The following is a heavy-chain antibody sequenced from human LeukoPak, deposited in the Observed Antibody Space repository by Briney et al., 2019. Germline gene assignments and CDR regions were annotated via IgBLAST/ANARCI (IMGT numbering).Heavy chain of an antibody. J-gene: IGHJ6*03. D-gene: IGHD5-12*01. Sequence: GGSLRLSCAASGFTFSDYYMSWIRQAPGKGLEWVSYISSSGSTIYYADSVKGRFTISRDNAKNSLYLQVNNLRAEDTAVYYCASPILATDYYYYYMDVWGKGTTVTVSS. V-gene: IGHV3-11*04. CDR2: ISSSGSTI. CDR3: ASPILATDYYYYYMDV. CDR1: GFTFSDYY.